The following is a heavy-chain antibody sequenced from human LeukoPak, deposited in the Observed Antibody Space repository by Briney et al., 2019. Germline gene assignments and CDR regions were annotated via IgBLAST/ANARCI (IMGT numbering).Heavy chain of an antibody. CDR3: ARGHMSPAKFDY. V-gene: IGHV3-30*03. CDR2: ISYDGSNK. CDR1: GFTFSSYG. J-gene: IGHJ4*02. Sequence: GRSLRLSCAASGFTFSSYGMHWVRQAPGKGLEWAAVISYDGSNKYYADSVKGRFTISRDNSKNTLYLQMNSLRAEDTAVYYCARGHMSPAKFDYWGQGTLVTVSS. D-gene: IGHD2-21*01.